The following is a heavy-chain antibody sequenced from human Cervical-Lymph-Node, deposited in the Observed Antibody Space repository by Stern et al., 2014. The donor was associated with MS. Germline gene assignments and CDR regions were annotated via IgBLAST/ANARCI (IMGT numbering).Heavy chain of an antibody. D-gene: IGHD3-16*01. J-gene: IGHJ4*02. Sequence: QLQLQESGPGLVKPSETLSLTCTVSGGSVSSGCYYWSWLRPPPGKGLEWIGYIYYSGSTNYIPSLKSRVTISVDTSKNQFSLKLSSVTAADTAVYYCARMGDYLDYWGQGTLVTVSS. CDR2: IYYSGST. CDR1: GGSVSSGCYY. CDR3: ARMGDYLDY. V-gene: IGHV4-61*01.